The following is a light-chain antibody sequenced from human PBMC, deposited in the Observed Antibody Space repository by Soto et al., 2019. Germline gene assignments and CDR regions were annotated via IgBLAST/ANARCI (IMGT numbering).Light chain of an antibody. Sequence: QSALTQPASVSGSHGQSITISCTGTSSDFGDYNYVSWYQQHPGKAPRLVIYDVSNRPSGVSSRFSGSRSGNTASLTISGIQAEDEADYYCSSHTSSNTLVFGIGTKVTVL. CDR1: SSDFGDYNY. J-gene: IGLJ1*01. CDR2: DVS. CDR3: SSHTSSNTLV. V-gene: IGLV2-14*01.